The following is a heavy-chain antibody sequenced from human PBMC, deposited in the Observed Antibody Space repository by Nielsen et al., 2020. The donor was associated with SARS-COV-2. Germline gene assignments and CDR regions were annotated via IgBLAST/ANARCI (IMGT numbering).Heavy chain of an antibody. CDR1: GFTFDDYA. CDR2: TSWNSGSI. V-gene: IGHV3-9*01. CDR3: AKIASVSAFDI. Sequence: SLKISCAASGFTFDDYAMHWVRQAPGKGLEWVSGTSWNSGSIGYADSVKGRFTISRDNAKNSLYLQMNSLRAEDTALYYCAKIASVSAFDIWGQGTMVTVSS. J-gene: IGHJ3*02. D-gene: IGHD3-22*01.